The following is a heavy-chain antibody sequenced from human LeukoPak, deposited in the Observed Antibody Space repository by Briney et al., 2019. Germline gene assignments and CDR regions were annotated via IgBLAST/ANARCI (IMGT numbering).Heavy chain of an antibody. Sequence: GGSLRLSCAASGFVFSTHSMNWVRQAPGKGLEWVSWISSSNGDIYYADSVRGRFTIPRDDAKNSLYLQMNSLRAEDTAVYYCVRDADGGNSWFDSWGQGTLVTVSS. J-gene: IGHJ5*01. CDR1: GFVFSTHS. D-gene: IGHD4-23*01. CDR2: ISSSNGDI. V-gene: IGHV3-21*01. CDR3: VRDADGGNSWFDS.